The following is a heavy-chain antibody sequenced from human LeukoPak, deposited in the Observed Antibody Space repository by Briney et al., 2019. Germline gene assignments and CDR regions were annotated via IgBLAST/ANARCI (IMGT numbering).Heavy chain of an antibody. V-gene: IGHV4-59*05. D-gene: IGHD3-10*01. CDR3: ASYGSGSYYWAAFDY. J-gene: IGHJ4*02. CDR1: GFTFSSYSMN. CDR2: IYYSVST. Sequence: GSLRLSCAASGFTFSSYSMNWVRQAPGKGLEWIGSIYYSVSTYYNPSLKSRVTISVDTSKNQFSLKLSSVTAADTAVYYCASYGSGSYYWAAFDYWGQGTLVTVSS.